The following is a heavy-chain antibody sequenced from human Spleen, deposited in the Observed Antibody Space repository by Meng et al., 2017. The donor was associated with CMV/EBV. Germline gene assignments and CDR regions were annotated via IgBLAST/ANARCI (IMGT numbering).Heavy chain of an antibody. J-gene: IGHJ2*01. CDR1: GYTFAGYY. V-gene: IGHV1-2*02. CDR3: ARDGFRIQLWPSYWYVDL. CDR2: INPNSGGT. D-gene: IGHD5-18*01. Sequence: QVQLVLSGAEVKKHXXAVKVXCKPSGYTFAGYYMHWVRQAPGQGLEWMGWINPNSGGTNYAQKFQGRVTMTRDTSISTAYMELSRLRSDDTAVYYCARDGFRIQLWPSYWYVDLCGRVTLVTVSS.